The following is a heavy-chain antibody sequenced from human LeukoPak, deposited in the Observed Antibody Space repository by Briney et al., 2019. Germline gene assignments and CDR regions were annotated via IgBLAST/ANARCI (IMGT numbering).Heavy chain of an antibody. CDR3: AGGRGPGYTSYMDV. D-gene: IGHD5-24*01. J-gene: IGHJ6*03. CDR1: GRSFNNDY. Sequence: SDTLSLPCAVYGRSFNNDYWSWIPQPPGKALEWIGEINHSGSTNYNPSLKSRVTISVDTSKNHFSLKLSSVTAADTAVYYCAGGRGPGYTSYMDVWGKGTTVTVSS. CDR2: INHSGST. V-gene: IGHV4-34*01.